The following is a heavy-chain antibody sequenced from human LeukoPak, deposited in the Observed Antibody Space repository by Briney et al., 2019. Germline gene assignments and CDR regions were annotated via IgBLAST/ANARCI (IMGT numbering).Heavy chain of an antibody. D-gene: IGHD3-10*01. CDR2: ISGSGGST. CDR3: AKEICRTGLLWVRRGNFDY. V-gene: IGHV3-23*01. J-gene: IGHJ4*02. Sequence: GGSLRLSCAASGFTFSSYAMSWVRQAPGKGLEWVSAISGSGGSTYYADSVKGRFTISRDNSKNTLYLQMNSLRAEDTAVYYCAKEICRTGLLWVRRGNFDYWGQGTLVTVSS. CDR1: GFTFSSYA.